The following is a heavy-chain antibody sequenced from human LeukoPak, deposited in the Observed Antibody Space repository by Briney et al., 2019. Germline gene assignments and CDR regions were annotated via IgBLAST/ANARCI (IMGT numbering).Heavy chain of an antibody. D-gene: IGHD6-13*01. CDR1: GGSITSSSYY. CDR2: IYYSGST. J-gene: IGHJ6*03. CDR3: ARETIAAAGFNYYYYYYMDV. Sequence: SETLSLTCTVSGGSITSSSYYWGWIRQPPGKGLEWIGSIYYSGSTYYNPSLKSRVTISVDTSKNQFSLKLSSVTAADTAVYYCARETIAAAGFNYYYYYYMDVWGKGTTVTISS. V-gene: IGHV4-39*07.